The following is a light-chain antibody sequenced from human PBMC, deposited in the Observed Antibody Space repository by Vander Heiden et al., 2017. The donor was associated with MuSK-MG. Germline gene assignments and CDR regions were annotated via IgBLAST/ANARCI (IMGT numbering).Light chain of an antibody. CDR2: DAS. CDR3: QQDNSSSRT. V-gene: IGKV1-5*01. CDR1: QSISSW. Sequence: DIQMTQSPSTLSASVGDRVTIPCRASQSISSWLAWYQQKPGKAPKLLIYDASRVESGVPSRFSGSGSGTEFTLTISSLQPDDFATYYCQQDNSSSRTFGQGTKVEIK. J-gene: IGKJ1*01.